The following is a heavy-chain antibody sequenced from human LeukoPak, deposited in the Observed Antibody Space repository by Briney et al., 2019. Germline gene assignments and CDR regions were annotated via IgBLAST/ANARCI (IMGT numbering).Heavy chain of an antibody. J-gene: IGHJ4*02. Sequence: GESLKISCQASGYQFTSYLIAWVRQMHGKGLEWMGLIYPGDSDSRYSPSFQGQVTISADKSISTAYLQWSSLEASDTAMYYCARQDCTITSCPVNYWGQGTLVIVSS. CDR3: ARQDCTITSCPVNY. CDR2: IYPGDSDS. D-gene: IGHD2-2*01. V-gene: IGHV5-51*01. CDR1: GYQFTSYL.